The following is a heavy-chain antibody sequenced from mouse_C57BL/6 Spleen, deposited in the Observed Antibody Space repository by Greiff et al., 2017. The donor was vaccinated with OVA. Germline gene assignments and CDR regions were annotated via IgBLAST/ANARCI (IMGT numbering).Heavy chain of an antibody. CDR2: IYPRSGNT. CDR1: GYTFTSYG. Sequence: QVQLQQSGAELARPGASVKLSCKASGYTFTSYGIIWVKQRTGQGLEWIGEIYPRSGNTYYNEKFKGKATLTADKSSSTAYMELRSLTSEDSAVYFCARREDYADAMDYWGQGTSVTVSS. D-gene: IGHD1-1*02. CDR3: ARREDYADAMDY. V-gene: IGHV1-81*01. J-gene: IGHJ4*01.